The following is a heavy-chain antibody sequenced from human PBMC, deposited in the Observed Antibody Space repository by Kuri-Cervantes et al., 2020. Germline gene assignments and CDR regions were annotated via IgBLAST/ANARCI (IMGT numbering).Heavy chain of an antibody. CDR3: ARSVGGYSGYEVAYMDV. CDR1: GYTFTDYY. CDR2: ISPNSGGT. Sequence: ASVKVSCKASGYTFTDYYIHWVRQAPGQGLEWMGWISPNSGGTNYAQNFQGRVTMTRDTSITTAYMELSRLTSDDTAVYYCARSVGGYSGYEVAYMDVWGTGTTVTVSS. J-gene: IGHJ6*04. D-gene: IGHD5-12*01. V-gene: IGHV1-2*02.